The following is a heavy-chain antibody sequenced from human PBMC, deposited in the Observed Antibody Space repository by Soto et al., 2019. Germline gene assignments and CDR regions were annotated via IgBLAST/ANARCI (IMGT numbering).Heavy chain of an antibody. Sequence: QVQLQESGPRLVKPSQTLFLTCTVSGGSITSGTYYWSWIRQQPGKGLEWIGYVYHSGSTYYNPSLKSRVTLSVDTSKNQFSLRLSSVTAADTAVYYCARDCTYYGSGNYNFDHWGQGILVTVSA. J-gene: IGHJ4*02. D-gene: IGHD3-10*01. CDR1: GGSITSGTYY. CDR2: VYHSGST. CDR3: ARDCTYYGSGNYNFDH. V-gene: IGHV4-31*03.